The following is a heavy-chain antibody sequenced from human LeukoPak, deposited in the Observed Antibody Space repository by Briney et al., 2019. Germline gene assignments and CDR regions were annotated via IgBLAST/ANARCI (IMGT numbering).Heavy chain of an antibody. CDR2: IYYSGST. CDR3: ARYDVWGSYRAFDY. V-gene: IGHV4-59*08. D-gene: IGHD3-16*02. Sequence: SETLSLTCTVSGGSISTYYWSWIRQPPGKGLEWIGYIYYSGSTNYNPSLRSRVTISVDTSKNQFSLRLSSVTAADTAVYYCARYDVWGSYRAFDYWGQGTLVTVSS. J-gene: IGHJ4*02. CDR1: GGSISTYY.